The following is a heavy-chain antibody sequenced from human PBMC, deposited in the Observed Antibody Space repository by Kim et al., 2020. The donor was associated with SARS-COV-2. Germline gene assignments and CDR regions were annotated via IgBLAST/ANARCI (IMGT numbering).Heavy chain of an antibody. CDR2: IYYSGST. CDR3: ARHGPFGWQLVYNWFDP. Sequence: SETLSLTCNVSGGSISSSGYYWGWIRQPPGKGLEWIGSIYYSGSTYYNPSLKSRVTISVDTSKNQFSLKLSSVTAPDTAVYYCARHGPFGWQLVYNWFDPGGQGTRVTVSS. CDR1: GGSISSSGYY. D-gene: IGHD6-6*01. V-gene: IGHV4-39*01. J-gene: IGHJ5*02.